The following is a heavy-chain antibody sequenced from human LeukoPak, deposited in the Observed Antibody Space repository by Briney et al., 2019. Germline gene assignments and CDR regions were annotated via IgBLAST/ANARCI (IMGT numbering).Heavy chain of an antibody. J-gene: IGHJ4*02. CDR3: TTSTYNFFDY. CDR2: IKSNRDGGTT. V-gene: IGHV3-15*01. D-gene: IGHD5-18*01. CDR1: GFTFSDAW. Sequence: KQGGSLRLSCVASGFTFSDAWVTWVRQAPGKGLEWVGRIKSNRDGGTTDYAAPVKGRFTISRDDSKNTLYLQMNSLKTEDTAVYYCTTSTYNFFDYWGQGALVTVSS.